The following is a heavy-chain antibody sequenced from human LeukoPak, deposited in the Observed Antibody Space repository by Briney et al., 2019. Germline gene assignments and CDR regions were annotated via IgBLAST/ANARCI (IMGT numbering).Heavy chain of an antibody. Sequence: SETLSLTCTVSGGSISSSSYSWGWLRQPPGKGLEWIGSIYYSGSTYYNPSLKSRVTISVDTSKNQFSLKLSSVTAADTAVYYCARQGRYYDCSGYYNFDYWGQGTLVTVSS. D-gene: IGHD3-22*01. CDR2: IYYSGST. V-gene: IGHV4-39*01. CDR3: ARQGRYYDCSGYYNFDY. J-gene: IGHJ4*02. CDR1: GGSISSSSYS.